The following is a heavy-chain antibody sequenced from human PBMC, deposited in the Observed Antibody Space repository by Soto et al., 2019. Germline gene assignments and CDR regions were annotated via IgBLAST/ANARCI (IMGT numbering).Heavy chain of an antibody. D-gene: IGHD1-1*01. CDR1: GYTFSTYG. CDR3: VRDWKGAEGFDP. CDR2: IGADNGDT. Sequence: QVQLVQSGAEVKKPGASVKVSCKASGYTFSTYGFSWVRQAPGQGLEWMGWIGADNGDTNYAQNFQGRVTMTTDTSTTTSYMELRSLTSDDPAVYFCVRDWKGAEGFDPWGQGTLVTVSS. V-gene: IGHV1-18*01. J-gene: IGHJ5*02.